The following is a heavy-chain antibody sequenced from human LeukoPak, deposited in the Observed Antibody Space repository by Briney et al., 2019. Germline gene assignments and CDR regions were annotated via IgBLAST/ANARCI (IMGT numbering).Heavy chain of an antibody. CDR2: IYTSGST. CDR1: GGSISSGSYY. D-gene: IGHD6-13*01. J-gene: IGHJ4*02. CDR3: ARVFLGQQLVVDY. Sequence: SSETLSLTCTVSGGSISSGSYYWSWIRQPAGKGLEWIGRIYTSGSTNYNPSLKSRVTISVDKSKNQFSLKLSSVTAADTAVYYCARVFLGQQLVVDYWGQGTLVTVSS. V-gene: IGHV4-61*02.